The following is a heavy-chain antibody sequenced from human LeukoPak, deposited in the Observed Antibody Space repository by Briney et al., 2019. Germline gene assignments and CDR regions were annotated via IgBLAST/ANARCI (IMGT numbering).Heavy chain of an antibody. D-gene: IGHD3-10*01. CDR3: ARSPELWFGTNYYYGMDV. V-gene: IGHV4-31*03. Sequence: TASQTLSLTCTVSGGSISSGGYYWSWIRQHPGKGLEWIGYIYYSGSTNYNPSLKSRVTMSVDTSKNQFSLKLSSVTAADTAVYYCARSPELWFGTNYYYGMDVWGQGTTVTVSS. CDR2: IYYSGST. J-gene: IGHJ6*02. CDR1: GGSISSGGYY.